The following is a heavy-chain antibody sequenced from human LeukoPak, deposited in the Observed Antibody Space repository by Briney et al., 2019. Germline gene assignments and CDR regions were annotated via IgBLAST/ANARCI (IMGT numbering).Heavy chain of an antibody. V-gene: IGHV4-61*01. CDR1: GGSVSSGSYY. Sequence: SETLSLTCTVSGGSVSSGSYYWSWIRQPPGKGLEWIGYIYYSGSTNYNPSLKSRVTISVDTSKNQFSLKLSSVTAAGTAVYYCARIPPRSSYAGRFDYWGQGTLVTVSS. CDR2: IYYSGST. CDR3: ARIPPRSSYAGRFDY. D-gene: IGHD5-18*01. J-gene: IGHJ4*02.